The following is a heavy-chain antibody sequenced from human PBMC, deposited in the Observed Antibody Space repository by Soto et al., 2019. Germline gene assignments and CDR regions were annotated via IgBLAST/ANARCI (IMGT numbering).Heavy chain of an antibody. CDR1: GYTFTSYG. CDR2: ISAYNGNT. V-gene: IGHV1-18*01. D-gene: IGHD6-6*01. CDR3: ARVTRQLVRSNNWFDP. J-gene: IGHJ5*02. Sequence: QVPLVQSGAEVKKPGASVQVSCKASGYTFTSYGISWVRQAPGQGLEWMGWISAYNGNTNYAQKLQGRVTMTTDTSTSTAYMELRSLRSDDTAVYYCARVTRQLVRSNNWFDPWGQGTLVTVSS.